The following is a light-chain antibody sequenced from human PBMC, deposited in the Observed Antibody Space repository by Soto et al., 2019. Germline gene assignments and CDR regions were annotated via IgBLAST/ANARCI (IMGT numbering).Light chain of an antibody. CDR2: GAS. CDR3: QQAYSFPLT. CDR1: QGLGVW. J-gene: IGKJ4*01. Sequence: DIQMTQSPSSVSASVGDRVTITCRASQGLGVWLGWYQQKPGKAPQLLIFGASGLQSGVPSRFRGSGSGTDFTLTISSLQHEDFATYYCQQAYSFPLTFGAGTKVDIK. V-gene: IGKV1-12*01.